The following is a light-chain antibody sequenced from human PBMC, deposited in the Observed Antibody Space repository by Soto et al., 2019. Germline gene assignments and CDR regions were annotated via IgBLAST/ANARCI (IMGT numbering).Light chain of an antibody. Sequence: QSVLTQPASVSGSPGQSITLLCTGTSSDVGGYNSVPWYQQHPGKAPKLMIHDVSNRPSGVSNRFSGSKSGNTASLTISGLQAEYEADYYCSSYTSSSSYVFGTGTKVTVL. CDR3: SSYTSSSSYV. J-gene: IGLJ1*01. CDR1: SSDVGGYNS. V-gene: IGLV2-14*01. CDR2: DVS.